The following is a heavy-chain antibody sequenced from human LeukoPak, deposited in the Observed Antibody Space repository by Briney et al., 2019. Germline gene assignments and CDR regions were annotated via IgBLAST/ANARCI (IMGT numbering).Heavy chain of an antibody. CDR3: ARDRHGSPFDF. CDR2: INPSSGGT. Sequence: EASVKVSCMASGYTFTEYFIPWVRQAPGQGPEWMGWINPSSGGTKFAQNFQGRVTMTRDTSISTAYMELSRLRSDDTAVYFCARDRHGSPFDFWGKGTLVTVSS. V-gene: IGHV1-2*02. CDR1: GYTFTEYF. J-gene: IGHJ4*02.